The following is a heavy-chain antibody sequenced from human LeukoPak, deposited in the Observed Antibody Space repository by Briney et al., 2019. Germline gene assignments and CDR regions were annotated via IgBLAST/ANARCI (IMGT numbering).Heavy chain of an antibody. CDR3: ARRRYCSGGSCYPNWFDP. V-gene: IGHV4-34*01. D-gene: IGHD2-15*01. J-gene: IGHJ5*02. CDR2: INHSGST. CDR1: GGSFSGYY. Sequence: SETLSLTCAVYGGSFSGYYWSWIRQPPGKGLEWSGEINHSGSTNYNPSLKSRVTISVDTSKNQFSLRLSSVTAADTAVYYCARRRYCSGGSCYPNWFDPWGQGTLVTVSS.